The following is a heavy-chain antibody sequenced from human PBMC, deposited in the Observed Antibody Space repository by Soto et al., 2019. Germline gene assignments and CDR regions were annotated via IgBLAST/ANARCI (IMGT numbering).Heavy chain of an antibody. V-gene: IGHV4-39*01. D-gene: IGHD6-6*01. CDR1: GGSISSSSYY. Sequence: PSETLSLTCTVSGGSISSSSYYWGWIRQPPGKGLEWIGSIYYSGCTYYNPSLKSRVTISVDTSKNQFSLKLSSVTAADTAVYYCARAARLSPSLGYWGQGTLVTVSS. CDR3: ARAARLSPSLGY. CDR2: IYYSGCT. J-gene: IGHJ4*02.